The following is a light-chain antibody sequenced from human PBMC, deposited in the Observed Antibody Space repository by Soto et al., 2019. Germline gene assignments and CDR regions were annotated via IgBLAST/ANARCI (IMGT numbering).Light chain of an antibody. J-gene: IGKJ4*01. CDR2: GAS. V-gene: IGKV3-15*01. CDR3: QQYDYLPLT. Sequence: IMMKLSPAPVSVSQGEIATLSCRASQSVSSDLAWYQQKPGQAPRLLIYGASTRATGIPARFSGSGSGTEFTLTISSLQSEDIATYYCQQYDYLPLTFCGGT. CDR1: QSVSSD.